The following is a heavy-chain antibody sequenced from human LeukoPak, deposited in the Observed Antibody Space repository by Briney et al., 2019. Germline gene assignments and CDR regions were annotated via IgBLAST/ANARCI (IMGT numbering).Heavy chain of an antibody. J-gene: IGHJ5*02. Sequence: SVKVSCKASGGTFSSYAISWVRQAPGQGLEWMGGIIPIFGTANYAQKFQGRVTITADESTSTAYMELRSLRSDDTAVYYCARDDYGDSKGRFDPWGQGTLVTVSS. CDR1: GGTFSSYA. D-gene: IGHD4-17*01. CDR2: IIPIFGTA. CDR3: ARDDYGDSKGRFDP. V-gene: IGHV1-69*13.